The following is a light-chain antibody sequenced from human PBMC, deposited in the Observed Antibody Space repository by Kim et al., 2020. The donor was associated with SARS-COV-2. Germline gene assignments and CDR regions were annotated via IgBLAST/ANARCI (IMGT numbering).Light chain of an antibody. Sequence: SASVGDRVTITCRASQSINTWLAWYQQKPGKAPKLLIYLASTLESGVPPRFSGSGSGTEFTLTINSLQPDDFATYYCQHYSRFPYTFGQGTKLEIK. V-gene: IGKV1-5*03. CDR3: QHYSRFPYT. CDR2: LAS. J-gene: IGKJ2*01. CDR1: QSINTW.